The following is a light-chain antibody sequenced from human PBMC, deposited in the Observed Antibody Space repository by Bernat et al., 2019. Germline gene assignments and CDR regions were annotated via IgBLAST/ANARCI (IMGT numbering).Light chain of an antibody. CDR2: AAS. J-gene: IGKJ4*01. CDR3: QQLYSYPLT. Sequence: DIQLTQSPSFLSASVGDRVTITCRASQGISSYLAWYQQKPGKAPNLLIYAASTLQTGVPSRFSGSGSVTEFILTISSLQPEDFATYYCQQLYSYPLTFGGGTKVEIK. CDR1: QGISSY. V-gene: IGKV1-9*01.